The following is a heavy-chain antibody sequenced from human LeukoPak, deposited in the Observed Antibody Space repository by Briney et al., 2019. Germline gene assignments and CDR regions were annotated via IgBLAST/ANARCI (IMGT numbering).Heavy chain of an antibody. CDR3: TTDLGTYYHGSQRLIPIDY. J-gene: IGHJ4*02. D-gene: IGHD3-10*01. V-gene: IGHV3-15*01. CDR1: GFTFTNAW. Sequence: PGGSLRLSCVDSGFTFTNAWMSWVRQAPGKGLEWLGRIKSKTDGETTNYAEPVGGRFTISRDDSKSAVYLQMNSLKIEDTAVYYCTTDLGTYYHGSQRLIPIDYWGQGTLVTVSS. CDR2: IKSKTDGETT.